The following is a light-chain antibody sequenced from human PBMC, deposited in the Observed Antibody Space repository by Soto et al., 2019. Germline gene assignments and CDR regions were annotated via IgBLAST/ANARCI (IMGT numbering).Light chain of an antibody. V-gene: IGKV3-15*01. J-gene: IGKJ4*01. Sequence: EIVMTQSPSTLSVSPGKRATLSCRASQSVNSKLAWYQQKPGQAPRLLIHDASTRATGIPVRFSGSGSGTEFTLTISSLQSEDFAVYYCQQYNNWPLGFGGGTKVDIK. CDR1: QSVNSK. CDR3: QQYNNWPLG. CDR2: DAS.